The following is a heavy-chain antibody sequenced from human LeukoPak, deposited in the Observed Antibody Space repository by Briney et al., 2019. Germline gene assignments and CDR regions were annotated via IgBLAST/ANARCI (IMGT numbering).Heavy chain of an antibody. CDR3: AGHHPRNTVDF. CDR1: GASFSNDY. Sequence: SETLSLTCTVSGASFSNDYWSWIRQPPGKGLEWIGYIYISGDTNYNPSLRSRVSISLDTSENQFSLQLTSVTAADTAVYYCAGHHPRNTVDFWGQGTLVTVSS. J-gene: IGHJ4*02. V-gene: IGHV4-59*08. D-gene: IGHD2/OR15-2a*01. CDR2: IYISGDT.